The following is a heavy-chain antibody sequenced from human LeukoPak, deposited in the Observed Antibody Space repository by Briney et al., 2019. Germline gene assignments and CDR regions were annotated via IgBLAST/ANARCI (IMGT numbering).Heavy chain of an antibody. CDR1: GYTFTSYG. V-gene: IGHV1-18*01. J-gene: IGHJ4*02. CDR2: ISAYNSNT. D-gene: IGHD3-22*01. CDR3: ARVPYYDSSGYYPNFDY. Sequence: ASVKVSCKASGYTFTSYGISWVRQAPGQGLEWMGWISAYNSNTNYAQKLQGRVTMTTDTSTSTAYMELRSLRSDDTAVYYCARVPYYDSSGYYPNFDYWGQGTLVTVSS.